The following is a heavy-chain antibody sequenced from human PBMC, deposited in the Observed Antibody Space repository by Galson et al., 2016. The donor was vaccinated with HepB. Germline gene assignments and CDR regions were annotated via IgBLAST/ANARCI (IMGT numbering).Heavy chain of an antibody. Sequence: SLRLSCAVSGFTFRNYGMHWVRQAPGKGLEWVAVISYDGRNKYYGDSVKGRFTISRDNSKNTLDLQMNSLRAEDTAVYFCVKDQGTRYCSGDGCFYDAFDIWGQGTIVTVFS. J-gene: IGHJ3*02. CDR1: GFTFRNYG. CDR2: ISYDGRNK. CDR3: VKDQGTRYCSGDGCFYDAFDI. V-gene: IGHV3-30*18. D-gene: IGHD2-15*01.